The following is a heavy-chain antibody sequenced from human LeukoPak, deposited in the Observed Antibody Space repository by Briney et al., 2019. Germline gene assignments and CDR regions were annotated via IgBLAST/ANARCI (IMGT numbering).Heavy chain of an antibody. V-gene: IGHV3-30*04. J-gene: IGHJ4*02. CDR1: GFTFSSST. Sequence: GGSLRLSCAATGFTFSSSTMHWVRLAPGKGLEWVAIVSYDGTDKHYADSVKGRFTISRDNSKNMIYLQMNILRVEDTAVYYCARDSWDILTGYYSHYLDYWGQGTLVTVSS. CDR3: ARDSWDILTGYYSHYLDY. CDR2: VSYDGTDK. D-gene: IGHD3-9*01.